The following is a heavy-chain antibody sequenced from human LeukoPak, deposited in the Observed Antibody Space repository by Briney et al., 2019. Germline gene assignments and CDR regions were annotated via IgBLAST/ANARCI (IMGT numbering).Heavy chain of an antibody. CDR2: IYSGGST. V-gene: IGHV3-53*01. J-gene: IGHJ4*02. CDR3: ARVGRGMATIN. D-gene: IGHD5-24*01. CDR1: GFTVSSNY. Sequence: PGGSLRLSCAVSGFTVSSNYMSWVRQAPGKGLEWVSVIYSGGSTYYADSVKGRFTISRDNSKNTLYLQMNSLRAEDTAVYYCARVGRGMATINWCQGTRVTVSS.